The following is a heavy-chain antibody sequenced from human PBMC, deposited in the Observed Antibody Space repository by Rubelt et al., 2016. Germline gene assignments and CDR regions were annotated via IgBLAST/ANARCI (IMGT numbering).Heavy chain of an antibody. CDR3: ARDLGIGGGYSYGFDY. CDR2: IYYSGST. D-gene: IGHD5-18*01. CDR1: GGSISSSSYY. J-gene: IGHJ4*01. V-gene: IGHV4-31*03. Sequence: QLQLQESGPGLVKPSETLSLTCTVSGGSISSSSYYWGWIRQPPGKGLEWIGYIYYSGSTYYNPSLKGRVPISVDTSKNQFSLKLSSVTAADTAVYYCARDLGIGGGYSYGFDYWGQEPWSPSPQ.